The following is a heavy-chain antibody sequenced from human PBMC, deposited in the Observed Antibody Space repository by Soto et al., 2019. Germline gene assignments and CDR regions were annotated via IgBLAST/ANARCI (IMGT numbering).Heavy chain of an antibody. CDR1: GYTFTRYT. J-gene: IGHJ4*02. CDR3: ARHQVEGGYGDVYFDS. Sequence: ASVKVSCKASGYTFTRYTMHWVRQAPGQRLEWMGWINAGNGNTRYSQKFQGRVIITRDTSASTAYMELSSLRSEDTAVYYCARHQVEGGYGDVYFDSGGQGTRVSVS. D-gene: IGHD3-16*01. V-gene: IGHV1-3*01. CDR2: INAGNGNT.